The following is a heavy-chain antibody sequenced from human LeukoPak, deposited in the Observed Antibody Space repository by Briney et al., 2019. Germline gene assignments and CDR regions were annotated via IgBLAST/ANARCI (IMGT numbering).Heavy chain of an antibody. CDR2: IDTDGSST. CDR3: AGVTGYLFY. CDR1: GFTFSSYW. V-gene: IGHV3-74*01. D-gene: IGHD3-9*01. J-gene: IGHJ4*02. Sequence: GGSLRLSCAASGFTFSSYWMYWVRQAPGKGLVWVSRIDTDGSSTSYADSVKGRFTISRDNAKNTLYLQMNSLRADDTAVYHCAGVTGYLFYWGQGTLVTVSS.